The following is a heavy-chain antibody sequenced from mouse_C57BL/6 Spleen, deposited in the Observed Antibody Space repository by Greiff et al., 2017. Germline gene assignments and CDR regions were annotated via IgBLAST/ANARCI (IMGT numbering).Heavy chain of an antibody. CDR3: ARWGTTVVESRDYFDY. J-gene: IGHJ2*01. CDR1: GYTFTDYN. V-gene: IGHV1-18*01. CDR2: INPNNGGT. Sequence: VQLQQSGPELVKPGASVKIPCKASGYTFTDYNMDWVKQSHGKSLEWIGDINPNNGGTIYNQKFKGKATLTVDKSSSTAYMELRSLTSEDTAVXYCARWGTTVVESRDYFDYWGQGTTLTVSS. D-gene: IGHD1-1*01.